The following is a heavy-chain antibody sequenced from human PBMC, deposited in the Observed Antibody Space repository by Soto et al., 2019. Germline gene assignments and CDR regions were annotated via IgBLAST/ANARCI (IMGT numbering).Heavy chain of an antibody. CDR2: IIPIPGTA. CDR3: ARSQGSSTSLEIYYYYYYGIDV. Sequence: QVQLVQSGAEVKKPGYSVKVSCKDSGGTFGSYAISWVRQAPGQGLEWMGGIIPIPGTANYAQKFQGRVTIAADESTSKAYMELSSLRSEDTAVYYCARSQGSSTSLEIYYYYYYGIDVWGQGTTVTVSS. J-gene: IGHJ6*02. CDR1: GGTFGSYA. D-gene: IGHD2-2*01. V-gene: IGHV1-69*01.